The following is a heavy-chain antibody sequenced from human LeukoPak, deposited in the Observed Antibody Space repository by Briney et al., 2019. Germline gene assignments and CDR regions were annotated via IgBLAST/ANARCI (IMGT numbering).Heavy chain of an antibody. Sequence: GASVKVSCKASGYTFSNYGFSWVRQAPGQGLEWMGWITPYNGNTNYAQKFQGRLTMTTDTSTTTAYMELANLSSDDASVYYCARDPSPHLGDTCYYFDYWGQGTLVTVSS. J-gene: IGHJ4*02. CDR3: ARDPSPHLGDTCYYFDY. CDR1: GYTFSNYG. V-gene: IGHV1-18*01. CDR2: ITPYNGNT.